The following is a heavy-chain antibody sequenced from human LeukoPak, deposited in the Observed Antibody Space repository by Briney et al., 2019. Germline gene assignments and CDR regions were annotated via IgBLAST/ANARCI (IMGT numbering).Heavy chain of an antibody. J-gene: IGHJ4*02. Sequence: ASVKVSCKASGYPFTGYYIHWVRQAPGQGLEWMGWINPDSGGTRYAQKFQGRVSMTRHTSITTAYMELSRLEIDDTALYYCAREGLSSSTWHICDSWGQGALVTVSS. CDR1: GYPFTGYY. V-gene: IGHV1-2*02. CDR2: INPDSGGT. D-gene: IGHD6-13*01. CDR3: AREGLSSSTWHICDS.